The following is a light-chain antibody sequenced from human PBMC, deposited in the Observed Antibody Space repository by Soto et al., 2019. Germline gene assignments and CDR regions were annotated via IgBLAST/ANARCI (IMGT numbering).Light chain of an antibody. CDR2: GAS. V-gene: IGKV3-20*01. J-gene: IGKJ4*01. Sequence: EIVLTQAPGTLSFSAGERATLSCRASQSVSSSYLAWYQQKPGQAPRLLIYGASSRATGIPDRFSGSGSGTDFTLTISRLEPEDFAVYYCQQYGSSPLTLGGGTKVDI. CDR3: QQYGSSPLT. CDR1: QSVSSSY.